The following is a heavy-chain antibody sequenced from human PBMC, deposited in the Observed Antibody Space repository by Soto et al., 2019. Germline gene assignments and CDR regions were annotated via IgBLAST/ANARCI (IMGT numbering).Heavy chain of an antibody. CDR2: IYYSGST. CDR1: GGSISSSSYY. CDR3: ASLFRGRVYYYYGMDV. V-gene: IGHV4-39*01. J-gene: IGHJ6*02. D-gene: IGHD3-10*01. Sequence: SETLSLTCTVSGGSISSSSYYWGWIRQPPGKGLEWIGSIYYSGSTYYNPPLKSRVTISVDTSKNQFSLKLSSVTAADTAVYYCASLFRGRVYYYYGMDVWGQGTTVTVSS.